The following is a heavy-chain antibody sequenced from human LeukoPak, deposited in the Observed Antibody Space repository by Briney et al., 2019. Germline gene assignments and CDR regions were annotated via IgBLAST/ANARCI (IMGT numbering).Heavy chain of an antibody. CDR2: IYYSGCT. Sequence: PSETLSLTCTVSGGSISSYYWSWLRQPPGKGLEWIGYIYYSGCTNYSPSLKSRVTISVDTSKNQFSLKLSSVTAADTAVYYCAGSIAVAGTLDAFDIWGQGTMVTVSS. V-gene: IGHV4-59*01. J-gene: IGHJ3*02. D-gene: IGHD6-19*01. CDR3: AGSIAVAGTLDAFDI. CDR1: GGSISSYY.